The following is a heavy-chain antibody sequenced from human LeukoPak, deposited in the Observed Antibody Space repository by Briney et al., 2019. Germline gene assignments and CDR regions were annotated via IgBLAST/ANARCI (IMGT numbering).Heavy chain of an antibody. D-gene: IGHD6-13*01. J-gene: IGHJ4*02. V-gene: IGHV3-33*01. Sequence: PGGSLRLSCAASGFTFSSYGMHWVRQAPGKGLEWVAVIWYDGSNKYYADSVKGRFTISRDNSKNTLYLQMNSLRAEDTVVYYCARDYGIAAAGVIDYWGQGTLVTVSS. CDR2: IWYDGSNK. CDR3: ARDYGIAAAGVIDY. CDR1: GFTFSSYG.